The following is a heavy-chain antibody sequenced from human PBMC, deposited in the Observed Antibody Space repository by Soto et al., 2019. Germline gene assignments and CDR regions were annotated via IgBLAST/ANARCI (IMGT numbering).Heavy chain of an antibody. CDR1: GFTFSSDA. CDR3: ARRARADYSHMDV. CDR2: ISSNGIGT. V-gene: IGHV3-64*01. J-gene: IGHJ6*03. D-gene: IGHD6-6*01. Sequence: EVQLVESGGGLAQPGGSLRLSCAASGFTFSSDAMDWVRQAPGKGLEYVSGISSNGIGTYYASSVKGRFTISRDNSRDTVYLRMDSLRPEDMDVYYCARRARADYSHMDVWGKGTTITVS.